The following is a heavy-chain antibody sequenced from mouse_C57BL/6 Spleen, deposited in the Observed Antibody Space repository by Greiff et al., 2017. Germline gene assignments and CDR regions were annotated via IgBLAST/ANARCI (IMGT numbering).Heavy chain of an antibody. CDR1: GYTFTDYY. J-gene: IGHJ2*01. V-gene: IGHV1-26*01. CDR2: IDPEDGET. CDR3: AGEDYYGSMLDY. Sequence: VQLQQSGPELVKPGASVKISCKASGYTFTDYYMNWVKQSHGKSLEWIGRIDPEDGETKYAPKFQGKATITADTSSNTAYLQLSSLTSEDTAVYYCAGEDYYGSMLDYWGQGTTLTVSS. D-gene: IGHD1-1*01.